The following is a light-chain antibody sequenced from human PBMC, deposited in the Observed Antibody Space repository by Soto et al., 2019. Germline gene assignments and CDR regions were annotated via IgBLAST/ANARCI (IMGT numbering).Light chain of an antibody. Sequence: QSVLTQPPSVSGAPGQRVTISCTGSSSNIGAGYDVQWYQQLPGTAPKLLIYCDTNRPSRVPDRFSGSNSGTSASLAITGLQAEDETDYSCQSYASSLSGSVFGGGTKLTVL. J-gene: IGLJ3*02. CDR1: SSNIGAGYD. V-gene: IGLV1-40*01. CDR2: CDT. CDR3: QSYASSLSGSV.